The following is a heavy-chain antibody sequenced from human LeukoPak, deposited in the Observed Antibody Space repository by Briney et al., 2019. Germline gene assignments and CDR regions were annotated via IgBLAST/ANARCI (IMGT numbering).Heavy chain of an antibody. CDR1: GGTFSSYA. D-gene: IGHD4-23*01. CDR2: IIPILGMA. Sequence: SVKVSCKASGGTFSSYAISWVRQAPGQGLEWMGRIIPILGMANYAQKFQGRVTITADKSTSTAYMELSSLRSEDTAVYYCARDGEDYGGSHFDYWGQGTLVTVSS. J-gene: IGHJ4*02. CDR3: ARDGEDYGGSHFDY. V-gene: IGHV1-69*04.